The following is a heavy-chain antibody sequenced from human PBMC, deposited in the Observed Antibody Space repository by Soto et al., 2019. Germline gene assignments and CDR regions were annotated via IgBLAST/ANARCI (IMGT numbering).Heavy chain of an antibody. V-gene: IGHV3-30*18. Sequence: AGGSLRLSCAASGFTFSSYGMHWVRQAPGKGLEWVAVISYDGSNKYYADSVKGRFTISRDNSKNTLYLQMNSLRAEDTAVYYCAKSKTTDPYYFDYWGQGTLVTVSS. J-gene: IGHJ4*02. CDR1: GFTFSSYG. CDR3: AKSKTTDPYYFDY. CDR2: ISYDGSNK. D-gene: IGHD4-4*01.